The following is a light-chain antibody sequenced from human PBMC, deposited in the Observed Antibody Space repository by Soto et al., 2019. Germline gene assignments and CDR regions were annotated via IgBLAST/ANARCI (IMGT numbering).Light chain of an antibody. J-gene: IGLJ2*01. CDR2: EDN. V-gene: IGLV6-57*04. CDR3: QSYDSTNQGVV. CDR1: SGSIASNY. Sequence: NFMLTQPHSVSESPGKTAIISCTRSSGSIASNYVQWYQQRPGSAPTTVIYEDNQRPSGVPDRFSGSIDSSSNSASLTISGLKTEDEADYYCQSYDSTNQGVVFGGGTKVTVL.